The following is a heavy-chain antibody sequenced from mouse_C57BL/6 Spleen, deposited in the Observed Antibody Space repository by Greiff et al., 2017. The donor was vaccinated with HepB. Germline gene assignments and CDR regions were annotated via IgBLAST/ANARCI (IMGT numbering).Heavy chain of an antibody. J-gene: IGHJ2*01. CDR3: AREYDGYYVAY. D-gene: IGHD2-3*01. CDR2: IDPSDSYT. V-gene: IGHV1-50*01. Sequence: VQLQQPGAELVKPGASVKLSCKASGYTFTSYWMQWVKQRPGQGLEWIGEIDPSDSYTNYNQKFKGKATLTVDTSSSTAYMQLSSLTSEDSAVYYCAREYDGYYVAYWGQGTTLTVSS. CDR1: GYTFTSYW.